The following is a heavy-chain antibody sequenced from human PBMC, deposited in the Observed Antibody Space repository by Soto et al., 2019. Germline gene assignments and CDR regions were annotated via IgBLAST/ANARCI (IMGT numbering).Heavy chain of an antibody. J-gene: IGHJ6*02. V-gene: IGHV3-30*18. CDR2: ISYDGSNK. CDR1: RFTFSSYG. CDR3: AKSDLVVVAASDPNYYYGMDV. Sequence: GGSLRLSCAASRFTFSSYGMHWVRQAPGKGLEWVAVISYDGSNKYYADSVKGRFTISRDNSKNTLYLQMNSLRAEDTAVYYCAKSDLVVVAASDPNYYYGMDVWGQGTTVTVSS. D-gene: IGHD2-15*01.